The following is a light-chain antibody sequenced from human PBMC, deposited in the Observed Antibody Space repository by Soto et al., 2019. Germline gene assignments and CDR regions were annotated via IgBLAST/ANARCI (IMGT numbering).Light chain of an antibody. Sequence: EIVLTQSPGTLSLSPGERATLSCRASQSVSSAYLAWYQQKPGQAPRLLIYGASSRATGIPDRFSGSGSGTDFTLTISRLEPEDCAVYYCQQFGSSLPITFGQGPRREIK. J-gene: IGKJ5*01. CDR3: QQFGSSLPIT. CDR1: QSVSSAY. CDR2: GAS. V-gene: IGKV3-20*01.